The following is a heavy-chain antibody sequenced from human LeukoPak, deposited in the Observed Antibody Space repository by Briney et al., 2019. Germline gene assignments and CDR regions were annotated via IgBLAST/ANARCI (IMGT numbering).Heavy chain of an antibody. CDR1: GGSFSGYY. CDR2: INHRGST. J-gene: IGHJ4*02. D-gene: IGHD3-16*02. CDR3: ARGRTTYDYVWGSYRPPDY. V-gene: IGHV4-34*01. Sequence: SETLSLTCAVYGGSFSGYYWNWIRQPPGKGLEWIGEINHRGSTNYNPSLKSRVTISLDTSKNQFSLKLNSATAADTAVYYCARGRTTYDYVWGSYRPPDYWGQGTLVTVSS.